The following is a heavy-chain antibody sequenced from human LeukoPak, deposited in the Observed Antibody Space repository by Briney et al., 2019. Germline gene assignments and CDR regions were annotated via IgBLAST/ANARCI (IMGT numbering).Heavy chain of an antibody. CDR3: ARDRGPRTGFMVREAYNY. CDR2: INTDGSIT. J-gene: IGHJ4*02. D-gene: IGHD3-10*01. V-gene: IGHV3-74*01. Sequence: GGSLRLSCAASGFTFSDYWIHWVRQAPGKGLVWVSRINTDGSITNYADSVKGRFSISRDNAKNTLYLQMSSLRAEDTAVYYCARDRGPRTGFMVREAYNYWGQGTLVTVSS. CDR1: GFTFSDYW.